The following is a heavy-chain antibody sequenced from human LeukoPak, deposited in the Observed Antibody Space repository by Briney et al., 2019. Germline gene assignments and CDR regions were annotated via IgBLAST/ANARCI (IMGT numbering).Heavy chain of an antibody. CDR1: GFTFSSYG. D-gene: IGHD4-23*01. J-gene: IGHJ5*02. V-gene: IGHV3-33*06. CDR3: AKDPLTTVVNWFDP. Sequence: GGSLRLSCAASGFTFSSYGMHWVRQAPGKGLEWVAVIWYDGSNKYYADSVKGRFTISRDNSKNTLYLQMNSLRAEDTAVYYCAKDPLTTVVNWFDPWGQGTLVTVSS. CDR2: IWYDGSNK.